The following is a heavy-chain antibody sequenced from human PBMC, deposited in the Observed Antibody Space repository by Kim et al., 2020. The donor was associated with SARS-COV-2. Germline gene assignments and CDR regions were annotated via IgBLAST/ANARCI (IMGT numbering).Heavy chain of an antibody. CDR3: ARRLKPYDWYFDL. CDR2: MYYTGIS. D-gene: IGHD2-21*02. Sequence: SETLSLTCTVSGGSITNDNYFWGWVRQPPGKALEWIGSMYYTGISYYSPSLKSRAAISLDTSNSQCSLQRTSVTAADTAVYYCARRLKPYDWYFDLWGRGTLVPVSS. CDR1: GGSITNDNYF. V-gene: IGHV4-39*07. J-gene: IGHJ2*01.